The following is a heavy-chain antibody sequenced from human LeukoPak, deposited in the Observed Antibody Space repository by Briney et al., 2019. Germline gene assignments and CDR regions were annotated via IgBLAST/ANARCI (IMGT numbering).Heavy chain of an antibody. CDR1: GFTFSSYD. J-gene: IGHJ6*03. Sequence: GGSLRLSCAASGFTFSSYDMHWVRQATGKGLEWVSAIGTAGDTYYPGSVKGRFTISRDNSKNTLYLQMNSLRAEDTAVYYCAKDPNAAAGTGYYMDVWGKGTTVTISS. CDR2: IGTAGDT. D-gene: IGHD6-13*01. V-gene: IGHV3-13*01. CDR3: AKDPNAAAGTGYYMDV.